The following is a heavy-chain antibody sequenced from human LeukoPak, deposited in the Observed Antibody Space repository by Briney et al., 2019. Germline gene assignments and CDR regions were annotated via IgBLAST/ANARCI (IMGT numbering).Heavy chain of an antibody. CDR3: AREPVTLESSFDY. J-gene: IGHJ4*02. CDR2: IIPIFGTA. D-gene: IGHD2/OR15-2a*01. CDR1: GGTFSSYA. V-gene: IGHV1-69*13. Sequence: ASVKVSCKASGGTFSSYAISWVRQAPGQGLEWMGGIIPIFGTANYAQKFQGRVTITADEFTSAAYMELSSLRSEDTAVYYCAREPVTLESSFDYWGQGTLVTVSS.